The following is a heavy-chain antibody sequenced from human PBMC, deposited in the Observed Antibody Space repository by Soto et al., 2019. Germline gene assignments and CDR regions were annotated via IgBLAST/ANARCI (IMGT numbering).Heavy chain of an antibody. CDR3: GGHPPTPAHNGSLDP. D-gene: IGHD1-20*01. Sequence: GESLKLSCKASGYSFSTYWFGWVRQMPGKGLEWVGLIYAANSETRYSPSFQGQVTLSDDTSINTAHLLWSSLKASATAIYYGGGHPPTPAHNGSLDPWGQGTLVTVSS. V-gene: IGHV5-51*01. J-gene: IGHJ5*02. CDR2: IYAANSET. CDR1: GYSFSTYW.